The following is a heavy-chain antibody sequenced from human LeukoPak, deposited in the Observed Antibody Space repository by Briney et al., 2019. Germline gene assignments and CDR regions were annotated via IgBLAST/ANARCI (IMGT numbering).Heavy chain of an antibody. CDR2: INPNSGGT. J-gene: IGHJ3*02. Sequence: ASVKVSCKASGYTFTGYYMHWVRQAPGQGLEWMGWINPNSGGTNYAQKFQGRVTMTRDTSISTAYMELSRLRSDDTAVYYCARISYSGSSQDAFDIWGQGTMVTVSS. D-gene: IGHD1-26*01. CDR3: ARISYSGSSQDAFDI. CDR1: GYTFTGYY. V-gene: IGHV1-2*02.